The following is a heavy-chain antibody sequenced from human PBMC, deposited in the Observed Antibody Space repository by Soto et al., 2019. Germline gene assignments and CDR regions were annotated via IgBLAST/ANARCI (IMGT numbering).Heavy chain of an antibody. Sequence: QVQLVESGGGVVQPGRSLRLSCAASGFTFSRYGMHWVRQAPGKGLEWVAVISYDGSNKYYADSVKGRFTISRDNSKNTLDLQMNSLRAEDTAVYYCAKGSTAMTYFDYWGQGTLVTVSS. V-gene: IGHV3-30*18. CDR3: AKGSTAMTYFDY. J-gene: IGHJ4*02. D-gene: IGHD5-18*01. CDR1: GFTFSRYG. CDR2: ISYDGSNK.